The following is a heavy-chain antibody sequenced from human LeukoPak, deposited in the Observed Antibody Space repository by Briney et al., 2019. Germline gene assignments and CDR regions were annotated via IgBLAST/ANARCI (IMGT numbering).Heavy chain of an antibody. D-gene: IGHD3-10*01. Sequence: PGGSLRLSCSASGFTVSSNYMSWIRQAPGKGLEWVSVIYSGGSTHYADSVKGRFTISRDNSKNTLYLQMNSLRAEDTAVYYCARGSPDPRNPYGSGSYLQFWGQGTLVTVSS. V-gene: IGHV3-53*01. CDR1: GFTVSSNY. CDR3: ARGSPDPRNPYGSGSYLQF. J-gene: IGHJ4*02. CDR2: IYSGGST.